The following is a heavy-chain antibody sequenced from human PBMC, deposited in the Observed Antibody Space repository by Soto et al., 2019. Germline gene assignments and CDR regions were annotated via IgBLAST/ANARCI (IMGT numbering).Heavy chain of an antibody. CDR1: GFTFSSYA. V-gene: IGHV3-23*01. CDR3: AKTASWAMIPLGYFQH. CDR2: ISGSGGST. Sequence: GGSLRLSCAASGFTFSSYAMSWVRQAPGKGLEWVSAISGSGGSTYYADSVKGRFTISRDNSKNTLYLQMNSLRAEDTAVYYCAKTASWAMIPLGYFQHWGQGTLVTVSS. J-gene: IGHJ1*01. D-gene: IGHD3-22*01.